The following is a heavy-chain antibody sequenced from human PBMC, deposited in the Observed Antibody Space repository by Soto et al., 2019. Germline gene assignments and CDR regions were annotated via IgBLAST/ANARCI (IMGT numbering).Heavy chain of an antibody. CDR3: ARANCISTSCYIDY. J-gene: IGHJ4*02. Sequence: ASVKVSCKASGYDFTSHYMHWVRQAPGQGLEWMGWINPNSGGTNYAQKFQGWVTMTRDTSISTAYMELSRLRSDDTAVYYCARANCISTSCYIDYWGQGTLVTVSS. CDR2: INPNSGGT. V-gene: IGHV1-2*04. CDR1: GYDFTSHY. D-gene: IGHD2-2*02.